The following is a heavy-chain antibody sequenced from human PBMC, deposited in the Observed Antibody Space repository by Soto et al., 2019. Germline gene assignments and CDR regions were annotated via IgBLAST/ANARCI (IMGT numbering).Heavy chain of an antibody. D-gene: IGHD2-15*01. J-gene: IGHJ6*02. V-gene: IGHV3-23*01. Sequence: GGSLRLSCAASGFTFSSYAMSWVRQAPGKGLEWVSAISGSGGSTYYADSVKGRFTISRDNSKNTLYLQMNSLRAEDTAVYYCAKSRPLRIYYYYGMDVWGQGTTVTVSS. CDR1: GFTFSSYA. CDR2: ISGSGGST. CDR3: AKSRPLRIYYYYGMDV.